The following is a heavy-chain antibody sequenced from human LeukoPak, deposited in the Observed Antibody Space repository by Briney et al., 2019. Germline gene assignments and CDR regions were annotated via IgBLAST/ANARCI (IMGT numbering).Heavy chain of an antibody. CDR1: GFTFSSYA. CDR2: ISYDGSNK. J-gene: IGHJ4*02. Sequence: GTSLRLSCAASGFTFSSYAMHWVRQAPGKGLEWVAVISYDGSNKYYADSVKGRFTISRDNSKNTLYLQMNSLRADDTAVYYCTRRLGGSSEGYDYWGQGTLVTVSS. CDR3: TRRLGGSSEGYDY. D-gene: IGHD1-26*01. V-gene: IGHV3-30-3*01.